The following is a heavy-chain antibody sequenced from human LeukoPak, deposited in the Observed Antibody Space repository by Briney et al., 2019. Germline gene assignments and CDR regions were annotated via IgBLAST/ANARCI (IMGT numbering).Heavy chain of an antibody. V-gene: IGHV4-39*07. CDR1: GGSISSSSYY. CDR2: IYYSGST. Sequence: PSGTLSLTCTVSGGSISSSSYYWGWIRQPPGKGLEWIGSIYYSGSTYYNPSLKSRVTISVDTSKNQFSLKLSSVTAADTAVYYCARDGFDYYDSSGSYWGQGTLVTVSS. CDR3: ARDGFDYYDSSGSY. J-gene: IGHJ4*02. D-gene: IGHD3-22*01.